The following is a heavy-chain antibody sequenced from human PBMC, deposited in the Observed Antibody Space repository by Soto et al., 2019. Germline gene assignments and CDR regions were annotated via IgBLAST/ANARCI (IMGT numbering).Heavy chain of an antibody. CDR1: GGSISSGDYY. J-gene: IGHJ4*02. V-gene: IGHV4-30-4*01. CDR3: AASSDYVWGSYRSIDY. Sequence: QVQLQESGPGLVKPSQTLSLTCTVPGGSISSGDYYWSWIRQPPGKGLEWIGYIYYSGSTYYNPSLKSRVTISVDTSKNQFSLKLSSVTAADTAVYYCAASSDYVWGSYRSIDYWGQGTLVTVSS. D-gene: IGHD3-16*02. CDR2: IYYSGST.